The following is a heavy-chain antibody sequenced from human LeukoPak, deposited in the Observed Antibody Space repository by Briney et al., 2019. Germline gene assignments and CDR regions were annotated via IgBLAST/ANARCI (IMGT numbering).Heavy chain of an antibody. D-gene: IGHD5-18*01. V-gene: IGHV1-18*01. J-gene: IGHJ6*03. CDR1: GYTFTSYG. CDR3: ARVVEGPLTWIQLWPGPDYYYMDV. Sequence: GASVKVSCKASGYTFTSYGISWVRQAPGQGLEWMGWISAYNGNTNYAQKLQGRVTMTTDTSTSTAYMELRSLRSDDTAVYYCARVVEGPLTWIQLWPGPDYYYMDVWGKGTTVTVSS. CDR2: ISAYNGNT.